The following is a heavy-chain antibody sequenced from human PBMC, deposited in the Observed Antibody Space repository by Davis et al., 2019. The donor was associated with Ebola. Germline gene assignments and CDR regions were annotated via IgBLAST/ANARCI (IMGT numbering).Heavy chain of an antibody. J-gene: IGHJ1*01. D-gene: IGHD3-22*01. CDR2: ISYDGSNK. V-gene: IGHV3-30*18. CDR3: AKDMIEEGLSSPHPDFQH. CDR1: GFTFSDYY. Sequence: PGGSLRLSCAASGFTFSDYYMSWIRQAPGKGLEWVTVISYDGSNKYYADSVKGRFTVSRDNSKNTLYLQMNSLRVEDTAVYYCAKDMIEEGLSSPHPDFQHWGQGTLVTVSS.